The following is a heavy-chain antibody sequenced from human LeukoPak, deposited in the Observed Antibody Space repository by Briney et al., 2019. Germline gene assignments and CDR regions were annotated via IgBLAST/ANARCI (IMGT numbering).Heavy chain of an antibody. J-gene: IGHJ4*02. CDR3: ARDGIVGATPVFY. Sequence: SETLSLTCTVSGYSISSGYYWGWIRQPPGKGLEWIGSIYHSGSTYYNPSLKSRVTISVDTSKNQFSLKLSSVTAADTAVYYCARDGIVGATPVFYWGQGTLVTVSS. CDR2: IYHSGST. D-gene: IGHD1-26*01. CDR1: GYSISSGYY. V-gene: IGHV4-38-2*02.